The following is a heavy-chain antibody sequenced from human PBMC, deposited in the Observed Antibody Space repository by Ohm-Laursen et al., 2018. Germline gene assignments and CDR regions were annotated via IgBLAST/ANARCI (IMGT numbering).Heavy chain of an antibody. Sequence: SDTLSLTCSVSGGSISGYYWSWIRQPPGKGLEWIGYIYYSGRTNYNPSLKSRVTISLDTSKNQFSLKLSSVTAADTAVYYCARERLSGSYPDAFDIWVQGTMVTVSS. V-gene: IGHV4-59*01. CDR2: IYYSGRT. D-gene: IGHD1-26*01. CDR3: ARERLSGSYPDAFDI. CDR1: GGSISGYY. J-gene: IGHJ3*02.